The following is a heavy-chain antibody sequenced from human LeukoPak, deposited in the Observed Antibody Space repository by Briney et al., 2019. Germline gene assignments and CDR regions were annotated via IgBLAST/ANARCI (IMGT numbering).Heavy chain of an antibody. J-gene: IGHJ4*02. D-gene: IGHD1-26*01. CDR2: VSASGGST. CDR3: VTDRYSDSAFGD. V-gene: IGHV3-23*01. CDR1: GFTFRNYA. Sequence: GGSLRLSCAASGFTFRNYAMSWVRQAPGKGLEWVSVVSASGGSTSYADSVEGRFTISRDNAKNMLYLQMNDLRAEDTAVYYCVTDRYSDSAFGDWGQGTLVTVSS.